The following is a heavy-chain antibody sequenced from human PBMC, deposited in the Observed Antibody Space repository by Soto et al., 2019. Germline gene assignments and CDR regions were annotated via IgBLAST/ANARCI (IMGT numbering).Heavy chain of an antibody. CDR3: ARSITIFGVVINYSWFDP. CDR2: IIPIFGTA. CDR1: GGTFSSYA. J-gene: IGHJ5*02. Sequence: QVQLVQSGAEVKKPGSSVKVSCKASGGTFSSYAISWVRQAPGQGLEWMGGIIPIFGTANYAQKFQGRVTMTADESTSTAYMELSSLRSEDTAVYYCARSITIFGVVINYSWFDPWGQGTLVTVSS. D-gene: IGHD3-3*01. V-gene: IGHV1-69*12.